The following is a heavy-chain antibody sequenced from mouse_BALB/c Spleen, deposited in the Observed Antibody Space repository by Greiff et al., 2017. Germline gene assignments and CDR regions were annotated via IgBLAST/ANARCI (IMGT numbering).Heavy chain of an antibody. J-gene: IGHJ1*01. CDR1: GFTFSSYT. V-gene: IGHV5-12-2*01. CDR2: ISNGGGST. Sequence: DVLLVESGGGLVQPGGSLKLSCAASGFTFSSYTMSWVRQTPEKRLEWVAYISNGGGSTYYPDTVKGRFTISRDNAKNTLYLQMSSLKSEDTAMWDCARQGSSWYFDVWGAGTTVTVSS. D-gene: IGHD1-1*01. CDR3: ARQGSSWYFDV.